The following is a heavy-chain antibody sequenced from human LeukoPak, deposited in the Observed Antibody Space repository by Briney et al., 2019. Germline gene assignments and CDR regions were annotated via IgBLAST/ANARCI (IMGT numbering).Heavy chain of an antibody. Sequence: GGSLRLSCAASGFTFSSYAMHWVRQAPGKGLEWVAVISYDGSNKYYADSVKGRFTISRDNSKNTLYLQMNSLRAEDTAVYYCARDWGGTDYGDYEGDYWGQGTLVTVSS. V-gene: IGHV3-30-3*01. D-gene: IGHD4-17*01. CDR1: GFTFSSYA. CDR3: ARDWGGTDYGDYEGDY. J-gene: IGHJ4*02. CDR2: ISYDGSNK.